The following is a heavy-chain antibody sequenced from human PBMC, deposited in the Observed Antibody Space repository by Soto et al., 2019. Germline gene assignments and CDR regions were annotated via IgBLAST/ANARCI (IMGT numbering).Heavy chain of an antibody. CDR1: GYTFTSYG. J-gene: IGHJ4*02. CDR3: AGGWFGAVGYYFDY. Sequence: QVQLVQSGAEVKKPGASVKVSCKASGYTFTSYGISWVRQAPGQGLEWMGWISAYNGNTNYAEKLQGRVTMTTDTSTRTADMGRRSLRSDDTAVYSGAGGWFGAVGYYFDYWGQGTLVTVSA. CDR2: ISAYNGNT. V-gene: IGHV1-18*01. D-gene: IGHD3-10*01.